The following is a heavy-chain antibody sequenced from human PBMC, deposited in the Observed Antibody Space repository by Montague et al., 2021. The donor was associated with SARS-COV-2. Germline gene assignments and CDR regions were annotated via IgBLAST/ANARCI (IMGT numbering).Heavy chain of an antibody. V-gene: IGHV4-59*11. CDR1: CRGISGQY. CDR2: IYYSGST. Sequence: SETLSLTCTSQCRGISGQYGSAIRQTPGKTLDCIGYIYYSGSTNYNPSLNSRVTISVDTSKNQFSLKLTSVTAADTAVYFCARESDSYPSGTQYFDLWGRGTLVTVSS. CDR3: ARESDSYPSGTQYFDL. J-gene: IGHJ2*01. D-gene: IGHD5-18*01.